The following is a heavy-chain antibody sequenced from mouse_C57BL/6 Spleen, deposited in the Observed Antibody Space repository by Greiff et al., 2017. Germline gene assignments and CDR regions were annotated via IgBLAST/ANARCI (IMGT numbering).Heavy chain of an antibody. J-gene: IGHJ2*01. Sequence: QVHVKQSGAELVKPGASVKLSCKASGYTFTSYWMHWVKQRPGRGLEWIGRIDPNSGGTKYNEKFKSKATLTVDKPSSTAYMQLSSLTSEDSAVYYCARSHYYGSSPYYFDYWGQGTTLTVSS. CDR2: IDPNSGGT. V-gene: IGHV1-72*01. D-gene: IGHD1-1*01. CDR3: ARSHYYGSSPYYFDY. CDR1: GYTFTSYW.